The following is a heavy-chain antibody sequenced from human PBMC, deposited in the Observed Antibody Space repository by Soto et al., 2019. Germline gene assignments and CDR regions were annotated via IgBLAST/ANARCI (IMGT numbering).Heavy chain of an antibody. D-gene: IGHD1-1*01. J-gene: IGHJ6*02. V-gene: IGHV1-18*01. CDR3: ARDLSDTGTYNRHYYYGMDV. CDR1: GYTFTIYG. CDR2: ISAYNGNT. Sequence: ASVKVSCKASGYTFTIYGISWVRQAPGQGLEWMGWISAYNGNTNYAQKLQGRVTMTTDTSTSTAYMELRSLRSDDTAVYYCARDLSDTGTYNRHYYYGMDVWGQGTTVTVSS.